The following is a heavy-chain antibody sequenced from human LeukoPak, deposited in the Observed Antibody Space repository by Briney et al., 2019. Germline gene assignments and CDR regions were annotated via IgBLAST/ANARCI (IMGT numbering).Heavy chain of an antibody. CDR1: GFSFSSNG. Sequence: GRSLRLSCAASGFSFSSNGMHWVRQAPGKGLEWVAVILNNGDNYYADSVKGRFTISRDNSKSTLYLQMNSLRAEDTAVYFCAKDLDSSGDSYWGQGTLVTVSS. CDR3: AKDLDSSGDSY. V-gene: IGHV3-30*18. J-gene: IGHJ4*02. CDR2: ILNNGDN. D-gene: IGHD3-22*01.